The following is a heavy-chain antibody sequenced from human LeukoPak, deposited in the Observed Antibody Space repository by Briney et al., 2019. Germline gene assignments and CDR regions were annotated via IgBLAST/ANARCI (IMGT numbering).Heavy chain of an antibody. CDR3: ARKGYDSSGYYPHVDY. J-gene: IGHJ4*02. Sequence: ASVKVSCKAAGYTFTSYAMNWVRQAPGQGLEWMGWINTNTGNPTYAQGFTGRFVFSLDTSVSTAYLQISSLKAEDTAVYYCARKGYDSSGYYPHVDYWGQGTLVTVSS. D-gene: IGHD3-22*01. V-gene: IGHV7-4-1*02. CDR1: GYTFTSYA. CDR2: INTNTGNP.